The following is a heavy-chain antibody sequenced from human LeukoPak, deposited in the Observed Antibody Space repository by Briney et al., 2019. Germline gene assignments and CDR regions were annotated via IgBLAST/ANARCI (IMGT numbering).Heavy chain of an antibody. CDR2: GHYSGNT. J-gene: IGHJ4*02. D-gene: IGHD3-10*01. CDR1: GTSITSYY. Sequence: SQTLSLTCTVSGTSITSYYWNWIRQAPGQGPEWIGYGHYSGNTKCNPPLKSRVTISVDTSKNQFSLRLSSVTAADTAVYFCAKRASDNRAFDLWGQGTLVTVSS. V-gene: IGHV4-59*08. CDR3: AKRASDNRAFDL.